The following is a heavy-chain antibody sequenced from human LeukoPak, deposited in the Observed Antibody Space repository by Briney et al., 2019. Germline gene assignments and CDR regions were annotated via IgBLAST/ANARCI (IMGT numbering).Heavy chain of an antibody. CDR1: GGSISSSSYY. CDR3: ARTTEGYAGGPGYSYYYYMDV. J-gene: IGHJ6*03. D-gene: IGHD5-12*01. CDR2: IYYSGST. V-gene: IGHV4-39*07. Sequence: SETLSLTCTVSGGSISSSSYYWGWIRQPPGKGLEWIGSIYYSGSTYYNPSLKSRVTISVDTSKNQVSLKLRSVTAADTAVYYCARTTEGYAGGPGYSYYYYMDVWGKGTTVTISS.